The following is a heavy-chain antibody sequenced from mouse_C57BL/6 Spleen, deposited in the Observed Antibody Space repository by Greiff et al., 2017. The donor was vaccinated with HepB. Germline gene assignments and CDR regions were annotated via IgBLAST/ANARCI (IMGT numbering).Heavy chain of an antibody. V-gene: IGHV1-55*01. CDR3: AREGDGSSFGNYYAMDY. J-gene: IGHJ4*01. D-gene: IGHD1-1*01. Sequence: QVQLKQPGAELVKPGASVKMSCKASGYTFTSYWITWVKQRPGQGLEWIGDIYPGSGSTNYNEKFKSKATLTVDTSSSTAYMQLSSLTSEDSAVYYCAREGDGSSFGNYYAMDYWGQGTSVTVSS. CDR1: GYTFTSYW. CDR2: IYPGSGST.